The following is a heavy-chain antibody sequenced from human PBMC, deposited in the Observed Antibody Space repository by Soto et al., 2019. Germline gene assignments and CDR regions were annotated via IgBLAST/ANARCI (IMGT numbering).Heavy chain of an antibody. V-gene: IGHV5-51*01. J-gene: IGHJ6*02. Sequence: GESLKISCKGSGYSFSSYWIGWVRQMPGKGLEWMGIIYPGDSDTRYSPSFQGQVTISADKSISTAYLQWSSLKASDTAMYYCARTAAAGKYYYGVDVWGQGTTVTV. D-gene: IGHD6-13*01. CDR1: GYSFSSYW. CDR2: IYPGDSDT. CDR3: ARTAAAGKYYYGVDV.